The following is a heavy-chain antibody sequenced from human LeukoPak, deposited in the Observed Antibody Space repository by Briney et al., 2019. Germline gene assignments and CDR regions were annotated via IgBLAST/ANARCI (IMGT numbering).Heavy chain of an antibody. CDR2: ISGDGGST. D-gene: IGHD2-2*02. V-gene: IGHV3-43*02. J-gene: IGHJ3*02. Sequence: GGSLRLSCAASGFTFDDCAMHWGRQAPARDLVWGSLISGDGGSTYYADSVKGRFAISRDNSKNSLYLQMNSLRTEDTALYYCAKDKVNCSSTSCYMAEADAFDIWGQGTMVTVSS. CDR3: AKDKVNCSSTSCYMAEADAFDI. CDR1: GFTFDDCA.